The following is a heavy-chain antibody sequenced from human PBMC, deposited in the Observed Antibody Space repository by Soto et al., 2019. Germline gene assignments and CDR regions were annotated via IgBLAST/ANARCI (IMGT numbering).Heavy chain of an antibody. D-gene: IGHD2-2*01. CDR3: ASTDFGIVVVPAAMLVDY. CDR2: ISSSSSYI. V-gene: IGHV3-21*01. Sequence: GSLRLSCAASGFTFSSYSMNWVRQAPGKGLEWVSSISSSSSYIYYADSVKGRFTISRDNAKNSLYLQMNSLRAEDTAVYYCASTDFGIVVVPAAMLVDYWGQGTLVTVSS. CDR1: GFTFSSYS. J-gene: IGHJ4*02.